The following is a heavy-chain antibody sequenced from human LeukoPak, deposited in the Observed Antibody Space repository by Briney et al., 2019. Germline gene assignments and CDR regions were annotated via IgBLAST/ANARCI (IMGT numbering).Heavy chain of an antibody. J-gene: IGHJ3*01. Sequence: GGSLRLYCAASGFTFSYYYMSWIRQAPGKGLEWVSYISGSSTNTNYADSVKGRFTISRDNAKNSLYLQMNSLRAEDTAVYYCARGTSPIVWGQGTLLTVSS. CDR2: ISGSSTNT. CDR1: GFTFSYYY. CDR3: ARGTSPIV. V-gene: IGHV3-11*05.